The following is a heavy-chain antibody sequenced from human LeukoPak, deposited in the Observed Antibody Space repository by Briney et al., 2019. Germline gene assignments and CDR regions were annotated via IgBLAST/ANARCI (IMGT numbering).Heavy chain of an antibody. Sequence: ASVKVSCKASGYTFTSYDITWLRQAPGQGLEWMGWINPNSGGTNYAQKFQGRVTMTRDTSISTAYMELSRLRSEDTAVYCCARDGRFLEWLEEVVRGYYMDVWGKGTTVTVSS. V-gene: IGHV1-2*02. CDR3: ARDGRFLEWLEEVVRGYYMDV. D-gene: IGHD3-3*01. J-gene: IGHJ6*03. CDR2: INPNSGGT. CDR1: GYTFTSYD.